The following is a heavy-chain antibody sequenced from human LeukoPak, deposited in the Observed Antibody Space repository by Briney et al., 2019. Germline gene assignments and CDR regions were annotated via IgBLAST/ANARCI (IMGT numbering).Heavy chain of an antibody. Sequence: PSETLSLTCSVSRGSISSYYWSWIRQPAGKGLEWIGRVYSSGSTNYNPSLKSRVTMSIDTSKNQFSLKLSYVPAADTAVYYCARDRSSGWYVVDYWGQGTLVTVPS. CDR1: RGSISSYY. V-gene: IGHV4-4*07. CDR2: VYSSGST. CDR3: ARDRSSGWYVVDY. D-gene: IGHD6-19*01. J-gene: IGHJ4*02.